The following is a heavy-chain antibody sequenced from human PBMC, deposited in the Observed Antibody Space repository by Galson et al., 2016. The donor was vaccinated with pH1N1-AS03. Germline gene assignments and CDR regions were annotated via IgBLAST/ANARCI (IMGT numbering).Heavy chain of an antibody. J-gene: IGHJ4*02. CDR1: GFIFEHYA. CDR3: AKDLLSGGWFTAADS. V-gene: IGHV3-9*01. CDR2: ISWHSTII. D-gene: IGHD2-15*01. Sequence: SLRLSCAASGFIFEHYAMHWVRQAPGKGLEWVSGISWHSTIIDYADSVKGRFTISRDNAQNSLYLEMSRLRPEDTSSYFCAKDLLSGGWFTAADSCGQGTLVTVSS.